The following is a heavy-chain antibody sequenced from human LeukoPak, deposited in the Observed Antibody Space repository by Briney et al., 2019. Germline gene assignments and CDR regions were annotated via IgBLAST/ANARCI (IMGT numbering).Heavy chain of an antibody. V-gene: IGHV3-23*01. CDR1: GFTFSSYG. CDR2: ISGSGGST. D-gene: IGHD3-10*01. CDR3: ARDYLSFHYYGSGSLDY. Sequence: GGSLRLSCAASGFTFSSYGMSWVRQAPGKGLEWVSAISGSGGSTYYADSVKGRFTISRDNAKNSLYLQMNSLRAEDTAVYYYARDYLSFHYYGSGSLDYWGQGTLVTVSS. J-gene: IGHJ4*02.